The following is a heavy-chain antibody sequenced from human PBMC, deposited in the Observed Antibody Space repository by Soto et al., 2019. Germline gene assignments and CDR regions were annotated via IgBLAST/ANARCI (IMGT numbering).Heavy chain of an antibody. J-gene: IGHJ4*02. CDR3: ERDRWDVAIFGAWACLDY. D-gene: IGHD3-3*01. V-gene: IGHV3-30-3*01. CDR2: ISYDGSNK. CDR1: GFTFSSYA. Sequence: QVQLVESGGGVVQPGRSLRLSCAASGFTFSSYAMHWVRQAPGKGLERVAGISYDGSNKYYADSVKGRFTISRDNSKNTMYLQMNSLRAEDTAVYYCERDRWDVAIFGAWACLDYWGQGTLVTVSS.